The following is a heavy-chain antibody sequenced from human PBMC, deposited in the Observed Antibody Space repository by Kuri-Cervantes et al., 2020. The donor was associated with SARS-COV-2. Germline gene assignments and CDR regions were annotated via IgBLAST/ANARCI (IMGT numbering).Heavy chain of an antibody. CDR3: ARALVGSRLVPNAFDI. D-gene: IGHD3-10*01. CDR1: GGSVSSGSYY. CDR2: IYYSGST. J-gene: IGHJ3*02. V-gene: IGHV4-61*01. Sequence: SETLSLTCTVSGGSVSSGSYYWSWIRQPPGKGLEWIGYIYYSGSTNYNPSLKSRVTISVDTSKNQFSLKLSSVTAADTAVYYCARALVGSRLVPNAFDIWGQGTMVTVSS.